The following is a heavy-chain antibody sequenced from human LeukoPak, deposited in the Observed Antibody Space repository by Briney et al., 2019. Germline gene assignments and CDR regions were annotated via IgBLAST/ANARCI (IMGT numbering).Heavy chain of an antibody. Sequence: AGGSLRLSCVASGFSFTNAWMSWVGQAPGKGLEGVGRIARKTDGGTTDYGAPVKGRFTISRDDSKNTLYLQMNSLKTEDTAVYYCTPHPPLVFSHWGQGTLVTVSS. CDR2: IARKTDGGTT. J-gene: IGHJ4*02. D-gene: IGHD6-13*01. V-gene: IGHV3-15*04. CDR1: GFSFTNAW. CDR3: TPHPPLVFSH.